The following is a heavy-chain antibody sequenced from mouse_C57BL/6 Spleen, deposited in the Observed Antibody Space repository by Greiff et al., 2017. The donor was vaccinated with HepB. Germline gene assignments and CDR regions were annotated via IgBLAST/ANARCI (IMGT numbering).Heavy chain of an antibody. CDR3: ARGNDYDPYYYAMDY. V-gene: IGHV1-81*01. CDR1: GYTFTSYG. J-gene: IGHJ4*01. CDR2: IYPRSGNT. Sequence: QVQLQQSGAELARPGASVKLSCKASGYTFTSYGISWVKQRTGQGLEWIGEIYPRSGNTYYNEKFKGKATLTADKSSSTAYMELRSLTSEDSAVYFCARGNDYDPYYYAMDYWGQGTSVTVSS. D-gene: IGHD2-4*01.